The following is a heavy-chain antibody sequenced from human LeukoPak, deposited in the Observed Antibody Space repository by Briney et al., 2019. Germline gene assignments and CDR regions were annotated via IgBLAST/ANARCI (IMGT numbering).Heavy chain of an antibody. CDR3: ARALKGPRAGDAFDI. CDR1: GGSISSGSYY. D-gene: IGHD6-19*01. V-gene: IGHV4-61*02. J-gene: IGHJ3*02. Sequence: PSETLSLTCTVSGGSISSGSYYWSWIRQPAGKGLEWIGRIYTSGSTNYNPSLKSRVTISVDTSKNQFSLKLSSVTAADTAVYYCARALKGPRAGDAFDIWGQGTMVTVSS. CDR2: IYTSGST.